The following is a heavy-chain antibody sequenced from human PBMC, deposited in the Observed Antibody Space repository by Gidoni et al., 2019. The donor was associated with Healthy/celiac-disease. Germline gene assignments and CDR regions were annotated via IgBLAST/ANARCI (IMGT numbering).Heavy chain of an antibody. Sequence: EVQLLESGGGLVQHGGSLRLSCAASGFTFSSYAMSWVRQAPGKGLEWVSAISGSGGSTYYADSVKGRFTISRDNSKNTLYPQMNSLRAEDTAVYYCAKDHSRIAEGGGFLFDYWGQGTLVTVSS. J-gene: IGHJ4*02. D-gene: IGHD6-13*01. V-gene: IGHV3-23*01. CDR1: GFTFSSYA. CDR2: ISGSGGST. CDR3: AKDHSRIAEGGGFLFDY.